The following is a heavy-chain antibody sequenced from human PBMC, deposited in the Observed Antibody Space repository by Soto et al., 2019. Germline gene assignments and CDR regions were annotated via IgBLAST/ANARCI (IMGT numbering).Heavy chain of an antibody. V-gene: IGHV4-34*01. CDR2: INHSGST. J-gene: IGHJ6*02. CDR3: ARERGYSYGPAYYYYGMDV. CDR1: GGSFSGYY. D-gene: IGHD5-18*01. Sequence: SETLSLTCAVYGGSFSGYYWSWIRQPPGKGLEWIGEINHSGSTNYNPSLKSRVTISVDTSKNQFSLKLSSVTAADTAVYYCARERGYSYGPAYYYYGMDVWGQGTTVTVYS.